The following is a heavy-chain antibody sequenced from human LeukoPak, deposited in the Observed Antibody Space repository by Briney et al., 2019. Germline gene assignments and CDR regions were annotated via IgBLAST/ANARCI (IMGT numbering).Heavy chain of an antibody. CDR3: ARGTHGDYHDY. CDR2: INNSSTTI. J-gene: IGHJ4*02. CDR1: GGSISSSS. Sequence: HPSETLSLTCTVSGGSISSSSYYWGWIRQPPGKGLEWISFINNSSTTIYYSDSVKGRFTISRDNAKNSLYLQMNSLRAEDTAVYYCARGTHGDYHDYWGQGTLVTVSS. V-gene: IGHV3-48*04. D-gene: IGHD4-17*01.